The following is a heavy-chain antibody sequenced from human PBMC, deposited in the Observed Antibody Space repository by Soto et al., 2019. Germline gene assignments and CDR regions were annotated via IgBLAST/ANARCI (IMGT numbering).Heavy chain of an antibody. J-gene: IGHJ5*01. CDR1: GGSISSGGYY. V-gene: IGHV4-31*02. CDR2: INYSGTT. CDR3: ARADSVLIAKGFDL. Sequence: PSETLSLTCSVSGGSISSGGYYWSWIRQRPGKGLEWIGDINYSGTTYYNPSLQSRITMSIDTSKNQFSLRLTSVTAADTALYFCARADSVLIAKGFDLWGQGIQVTVSS. D-gene: IGHD2-21*01.